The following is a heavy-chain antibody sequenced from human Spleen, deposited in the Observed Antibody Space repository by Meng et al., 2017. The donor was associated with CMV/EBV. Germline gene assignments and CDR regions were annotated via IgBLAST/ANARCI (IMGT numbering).Heavy chain of an antibody. D-gene: IGHD6-13*01. Sequence: GFISSNSYEWGWIRQPAEKGLEWIGSIYYSGTTYYKPSLKGRVTISIDTYKNQLSLKLSSVTAADTAVYYCARLYSSNWWLHYIDYWGQGTLVTVSS. CDR2: IYYSGTT. V-gene: IGHV4-39*01. J-gene: IGHJ4*02. CDR1: GFISSNSYE. CDR3: ARLYSSNWWLHYIDY.